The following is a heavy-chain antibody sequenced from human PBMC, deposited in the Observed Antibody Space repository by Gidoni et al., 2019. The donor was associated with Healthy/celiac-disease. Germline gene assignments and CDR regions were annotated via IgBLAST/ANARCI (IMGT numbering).Heavy chain of an antibody. CDR3: AKSVLMVYAIRIDYYGMDV. CDR2: ISYDGSNK. D-gene: IGHD2-8*01. V-gene: IGHV3-30*18. CDR1: GFPFSSYA. J-gene: IGHJ6*02. Sequence: QVQLVESGGGVVQPGRSLRLSCAASGFPFSSYAMLGVRQAPGKGLAWVAVISYDGSNKYYADSVKGRFTISRDNSKNTLYLQMNSLRAEDTAVYYCAKSVLMVYAIRIDYYGMDVWGQGTTVTVSS.